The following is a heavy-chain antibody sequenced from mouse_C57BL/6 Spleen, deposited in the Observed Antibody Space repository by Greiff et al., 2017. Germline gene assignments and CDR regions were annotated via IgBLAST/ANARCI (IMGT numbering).Heavy chain of an antibody. CDR2: IDPSDSYT. CDR3: ARRGGRGDFDY. Sequence: QVQLQQPGAELVMPGASVKLSCKASGYTFTSYWMHWVKQRPGQGLEWIGEIDPSDSYTNYNQKFKGKSTLTVDKSSSTAYMQLSSLTSEYSAVYYCARRGGRGDFDYWGQGTTLTVSS. D-gene: IGHD1-1*01. V-gene: IGHV1-69*01. CDR1: GYTFTSYW. J-gene: IGHJ2*01.